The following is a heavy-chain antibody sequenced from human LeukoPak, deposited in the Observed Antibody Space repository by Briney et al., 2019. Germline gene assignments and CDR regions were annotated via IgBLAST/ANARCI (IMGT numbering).Heavy chain of an antibody. CDR3: ARVIVDIVATIFEGAFDI. V-gene: IGHV4-30-2*01. Sequence: SQTLSLTCAVSGSSISSGGYSWSWIRQPPGKGLEWIGYIYHSGSTYYNPSLKSRVTISVDRSKNQFSLKLSSVTAADTAVYYCARVIVDIVATIFEGAFDIWGQGTMVTVSS. CDR2: IYHSGST. CDR1: GSSISSGGYS. D-gene: IGHD5-12*01. J-gene: IGHJ3*02.